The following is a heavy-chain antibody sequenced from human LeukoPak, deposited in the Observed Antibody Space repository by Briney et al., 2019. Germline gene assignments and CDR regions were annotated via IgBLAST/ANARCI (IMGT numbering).Heavy chain of an antibody. CDR3: AKDPQGLPYYFDY. J-gene: IGHJ4*02. Sequence: PGGSLRLSFAASGFTFTSYAMSWVRQAPGKGLEWVSAISGSGGSTYYADSVKGRFSISRDNSKNTLYLQMNSLRAEDTAVYYCAKDPQGLPYYFDYWGQGTLVTVSS. V-gene: IGHV3-23*01. CDR1: GFTFTSYA. CDR2: ISGSGGST. D-gene: IGHD6-25*01.